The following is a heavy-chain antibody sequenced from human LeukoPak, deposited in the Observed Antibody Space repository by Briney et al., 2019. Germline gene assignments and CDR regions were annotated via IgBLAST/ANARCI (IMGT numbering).Heavy chain of an antibody. J-gene: IGHJ4*02. V-gene: IGHV3-53*04. CDR2: IYSGGST. D-gene: IGHD4-23*01. CDR3: ARGLNYGGNSRSRYYFDY. Sequence: PGGSLRLSCAASGFTVSSNYMSWVRQAPGKGLEWVSVIYSGGSTYYADSVKGRFTISRHNSKNTLYLQMNSLRAEDTAVYYCARGLNYGGNSRSRYYFDYWGQGTLVTVSS. CDR1: GFTVSSNY.